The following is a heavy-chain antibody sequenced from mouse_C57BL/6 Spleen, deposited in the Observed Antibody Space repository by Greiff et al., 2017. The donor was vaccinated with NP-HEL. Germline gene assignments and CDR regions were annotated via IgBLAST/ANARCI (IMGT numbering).Heavy chain of an antibody. CDR1: GYSITSGYY. CDR2: ISYDGSN. Sequence: EVQLVESGPGLVKPSQSLSLTCSVTGYSITSGYYWNWIRQFPGNKLEWMGYISYDGSNNYNPSLKNRISITRDTSKNQVFLKLNSVTTEDTATYYCARSGYDAAWFAYWGQGTLVTVSA. D-gene: IGHD2-2*01. J-gene: IGHJ3*01. V-gene: IGHV3-6*01. CDR3: ARSGYDAAWFAY.